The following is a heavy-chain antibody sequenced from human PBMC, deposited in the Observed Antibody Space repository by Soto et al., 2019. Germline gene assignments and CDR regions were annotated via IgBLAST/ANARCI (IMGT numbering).Heavy chain of an antibody. D-gene: IGHD3-22*01. CDR2: IDHSGST. CDR3: ARGPYDSSGFYSAFDI. J-gene: IGHJ3*02. V-gene: IGHV4-30-2*01. Sequence: LSLTCAVSGGSISSGAYSWSWIRQPPGKGLEWIGYIDHSGSTYYSPSLKSRVTVSVDRSKNQFSLKLSSVTAADTAVFYCARGPYDSSGFYSAFDIWGQGTTVTVSS. CDR1: GGSISSGAYS.